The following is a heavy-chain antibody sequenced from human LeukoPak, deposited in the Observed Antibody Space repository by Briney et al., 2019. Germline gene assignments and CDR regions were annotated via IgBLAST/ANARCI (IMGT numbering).Heavy chain of an antibody. CDR1: GFTFSSYD. CDR3: AKLPFYDSKAYSWFVP. D-gene: IGHD2/OR15-2a*01. V-gene: IGHV3-23*01. CDR2: ISGSGRST. J-gene: IGHJ5*02. Sequence: GGSLRLSCAASGFTFSSYDMSWVRQAPGKGLEWVSGISGSGRSTYYADSVRGRFTISRDNSKNMLYVQMNSLRAEDTAVYYCAKLPFYDSKAYSWFVPWGQGTLGTASS.